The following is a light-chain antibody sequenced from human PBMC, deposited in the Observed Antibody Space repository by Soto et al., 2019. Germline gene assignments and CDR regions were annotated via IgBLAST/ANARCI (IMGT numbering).Light chain of an antibody. CDR3: QQYKNWPLT. V-gene: IGKV3-15*01. CDR2: GAS. J-gene: IGKJ4*01. Sequence: EIVMTQSPATLSVSPGERATLSCRASQSVNNNLAWYQQKPGQAPRLLIYGASARATGIPARFSGSGSGTEFTLTIRSLQSEDFAVYYCQQYKNWPLTFGGGTKVEIK. CDR1: QSVNNN.